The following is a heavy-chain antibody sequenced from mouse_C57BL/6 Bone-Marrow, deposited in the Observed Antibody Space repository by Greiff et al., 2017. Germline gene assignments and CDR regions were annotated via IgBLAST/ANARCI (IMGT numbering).Heavy chain of an antibody. J-gene: IGHJ2*01. V-gene: IGHV5-4*01. CDR3: ARDTYSYYYGSSYFDY. CDR2: ISDGGRYT. D-gene: IGHD1-1*01. Sequence: EVQLVESGGGLVKPGGSLKLSCAASGFTFSSYAMSWVRQTPEKRLEWVATISDGGRYTYYPDNVKGRFTISRDNAKNNLYLQMSHLKSEDTAMYYCARDTYSYYYGSSYFDYWGQGTTLTVSS. CDR1: GFTFSSYA.